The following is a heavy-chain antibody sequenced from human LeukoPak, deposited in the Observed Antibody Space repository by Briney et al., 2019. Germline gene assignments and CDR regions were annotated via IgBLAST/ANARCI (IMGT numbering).Heavy chain of an antibody. CDR3: AKDARRSSGWYFFDH. V-gene: IGHV3-23*01. Sequence: PGGSLRLSCAASGFAFSSQDMGWGRQAPGKGLEWFSAISDSGDRTYYVDSVKGRFTISRDNSKNTLYLQMNNLRADDTAVYYCAKDARRSSGWYFFDHWGQGTLVTVSS. CDR1: GFAFSSQD. D-gene: IGHD6-19*01. J-gene: IGHJ4*02. CDR2: ISDSGDRT.